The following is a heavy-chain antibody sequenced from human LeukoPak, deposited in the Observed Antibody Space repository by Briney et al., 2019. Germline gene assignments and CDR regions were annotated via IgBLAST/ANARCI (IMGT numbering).Heavy chain of an antibody. CDR2: MSLDGSSI. CDR3: ARDRGKLRYFDL. J-gene: IGHJ4*02. CDR1: GFAFNTQA. V-gene: IGHV3-30*15. D-gene: IGHD3-9*01. Sequence: GGSLRLSCLASGFAFNTQAMHWVRQAPGKGLEWLAVMSLDGSSIYYADPVKGRFTISRDNSKNTLYLQMSSLRVEDTAVYYCARDRGKLRYFDLWGQGTLLTVSS.